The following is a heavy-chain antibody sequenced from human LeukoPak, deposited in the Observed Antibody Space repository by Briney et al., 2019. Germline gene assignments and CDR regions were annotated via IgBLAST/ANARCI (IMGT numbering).Heavy chain of an antibody. CDR2: IIPIFGTA. CDR1: GGTFSSYA. Sequence: SVKVSCKASGGTFSSYAISWVRQAPGQGLEWMGGIIPIFGTANYAQKFQGRATITTDESTSTAYMELSSLRSEDTAVYYCGGYGVRYYHFWTGAFDIWGQGTMVTVSS. V-gene: IGHV1-69*05. D-gene: IGHD3-3*01. J-gene: IGHJ3*02. CDR3: GGYGVRYYHFWTGAFDI.